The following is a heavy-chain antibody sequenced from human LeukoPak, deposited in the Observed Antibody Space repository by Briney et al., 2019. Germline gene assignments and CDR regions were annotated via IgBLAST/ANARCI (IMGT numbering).Heavy chain of an antibody. D-gene: IGHD3-16*01. CDR3: AGGTGDY. CDR1: GFTFSSYA. CDR2: ISGSGGSS. J-gene: IGHJ4*02. Sequence: GGSLRLSCAASGFTFSSYAMSWVRQAPGKGLEWVSGISGSGGSSYYADSVKGRFTISRDNAKNSLYLQMNSLRAEDTAVYYCAGGTGDYWGQGTLVTVSS. V-gene: IGHV3-23*01.